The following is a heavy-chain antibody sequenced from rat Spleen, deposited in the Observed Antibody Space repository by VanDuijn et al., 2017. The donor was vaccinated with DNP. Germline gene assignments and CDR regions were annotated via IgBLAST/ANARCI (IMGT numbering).Heavy chain of an antibody. CDR3: TRDWIRGPFAY. V-gene: IGHV2S12*01. CDR2: ISSGGST. D-gene: IGHD4-3*01. J-gene: IGHJ3*01. CDR1: GFSLTSYG. Sequence: QVQLKESGPGLMQPSETLSLTCTVSGFSLTSYGVSWVRQPPGKGLEWIAGISSGGSTFYNSVFKSRLSISRDTSKSQVFLKMNSLQTEDTAIYFCTRDWIRGPFAYWGQGTLVTVSS.